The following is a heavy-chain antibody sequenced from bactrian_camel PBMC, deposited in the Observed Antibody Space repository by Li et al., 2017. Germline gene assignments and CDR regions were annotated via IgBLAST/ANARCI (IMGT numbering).Heavy chain of an antibody. Sequence: VQLVESGGGSVQAGRSLRLTCAISGSIERANSLGWFRQAPGKMREGVAAIDRYEGLTDYDNSVKGRFTISQDNTKTMVYLQMNSLKPGDSAMYYCAVHRYGAGYNYWGQGTQVTVS. CDR1: GSIERANS. CDR2: IDRYEGLT. D-gene: IGHD5*01. J-gene: IGHJ4*01. CDR3: AVHRYGAGYNY. V-gene: IGHV3S53*01.